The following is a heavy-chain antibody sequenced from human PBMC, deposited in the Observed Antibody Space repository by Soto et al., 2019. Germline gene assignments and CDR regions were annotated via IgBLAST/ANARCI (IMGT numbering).Heavy chain of an antibody. V-gene: IGHV1-18*01. CDR1: VYTVSNYG. Sequence: ASVKVSCKASVYTVSNYGIHWVRQAPGQGLEWMGWISAYNGDTNFAQKVQGRLTMATDTSTTTAYMELRSLRSDDTAVYYCATSPSNLYGMDVWGQGTTVTVSX. J-gene: IGHJ6*02. CDR2: ISAYNGDT. CDR3: ATSPSNLYGMDV.